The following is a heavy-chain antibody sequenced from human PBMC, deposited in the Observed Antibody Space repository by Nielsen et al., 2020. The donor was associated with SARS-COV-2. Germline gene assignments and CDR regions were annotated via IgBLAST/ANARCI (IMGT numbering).Heavy chain of an antibody. CDR3: ATVGAVSGTYPLTFDS. J-gene: IGHJ4*02. CDR1: GFSFGNSA. D-gene: IGHD1-26*01. V-gene: IGHV3-23*01. Sequence: GESLKISCAAPGFSFGNSAMSWVRQAPGKGLEWVSTIGRLDGRPYYADSVKGRFAISRDNSRDTLYLQMNNLRSEDTAMYYCATVGAVSGTYPLTFDSWGQGTLVTVSS. CDR2: IGRLDGRP.